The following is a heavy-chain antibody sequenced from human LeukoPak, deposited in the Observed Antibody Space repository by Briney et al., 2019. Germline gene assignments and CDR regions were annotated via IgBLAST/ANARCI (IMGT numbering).Heavy chain of an antibody. V-gene: IGHV3-30-3*01. D-gene: IGHD6-19*01. CDR3: ARDRGWYELGYYFDY. CDR1: GFTFSSYA. J-gene: IGHJ4*02. CDR2: ISYDGSNK. Sequence: PGGSLRLSCAASGFTFSSYAMHWVRQAPGEGLEWVAVISYDGSNKYYADSVKGRFTISRDNSKNTLYLQMNSLRAEDTAVYYCARDRGWYELGYYFDYWGQGTLVTVSS.